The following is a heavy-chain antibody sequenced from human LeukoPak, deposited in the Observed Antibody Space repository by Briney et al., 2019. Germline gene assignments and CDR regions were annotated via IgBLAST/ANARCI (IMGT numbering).Heavy chain of an antibody. CDR3: ARGAGDYDILTGYWDASDY. CDR2: ISSSGSTI. V-gene: IGHV3-48*03. CDR1: GFTFSSYE. Sequence: GGSLRLSCAASGFTFSSYEMNWVRQAPGKGLEWVSYISSSGSTIYYADPVKGRFTISRDNAKNSLYLQMNSLRAEDTAVYYCARGAGDYDILTGYWDASDYWGQGTLVTVSS. J-gene: IGHJ4*02. D-gene: IGHD3-9*01.